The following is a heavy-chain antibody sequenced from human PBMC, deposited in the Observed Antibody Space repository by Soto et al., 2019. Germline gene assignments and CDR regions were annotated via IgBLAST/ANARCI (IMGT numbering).Heavy chain of an antibody. J-gene: IGHJ4*02. CDR3: ARDGDSSGWLAFDY. V-gene: IGHV4-31*03. CDR2: INYSGTT. Sequence: SETLSLTCSVSGGSFSSDSFIWSWVRQFPGKGLEWIGYINYSGTTYYNPSLRSRITMSVDTSKNQFSLNLSSVTAADTAVYYCARDGDSSGWLAFDYWGQGTLVTVSS. CDR1: GGSFSSDSFI. D-gene: IGHD6-19*01.